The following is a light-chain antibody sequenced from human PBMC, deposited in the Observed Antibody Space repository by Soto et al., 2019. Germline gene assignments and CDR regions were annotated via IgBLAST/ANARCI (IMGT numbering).Light chain of an antibody. CDR2: NVN. CDR3: NSYTTSTTVI. V-gene: IGLV2-14*03. Sequence: QSALTQPASVSGSPGQSITISCAGSHNDVGGYNYVSWYQQHPCKAPKLMIYNVNNRPSGVSDRFSGSKSGNTASLTISGLQAEDEADYYCNSYTTSTTVIFGGGTKLTVL. J-gene: IGLJ2*01. CDR1: HNDVGGYNY.